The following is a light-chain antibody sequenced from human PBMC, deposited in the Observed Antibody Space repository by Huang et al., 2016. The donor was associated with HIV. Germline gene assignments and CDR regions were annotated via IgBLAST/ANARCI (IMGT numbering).Light chain of an antibody. CDR1: QSVRTT. CDR3: QQYNNWPPLT. V-gene: IGKV3-15*01. Sequence: EIVLTRSPAPLSVAPGERATLTCRASQSVRTTLAWYKRLPGQAPRLLIYGASTRATGVPARFSGSGCGTEFTLTISSLQSEDFAVYYCQQYNNWPPLTFGPGTKVDIQ. J-gene: IGKJ3*01. CDR2: GAS.